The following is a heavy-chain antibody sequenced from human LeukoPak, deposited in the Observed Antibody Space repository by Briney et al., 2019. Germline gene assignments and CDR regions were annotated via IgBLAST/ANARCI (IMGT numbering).Heavy chain of an antibody. CDR3: ARGVAISSSGWYDTFDY. V-gene: IGHV3-64*02. Sequence: PGWSLRLSCGASGFTFSNAAMYWVRQAPGKGLEFVSVISTNGDRTYYADSVKGSFTISRDNSKNTLYLQMGSLRADDMAVYYCARGVAISSSGWYDTFDYWGQGALVTISS. D-gene: IGHD6-19*01. J-gene: IGHJ4*02. CDR1: GFTFSNAA. CDR2: ISTNGDRT.